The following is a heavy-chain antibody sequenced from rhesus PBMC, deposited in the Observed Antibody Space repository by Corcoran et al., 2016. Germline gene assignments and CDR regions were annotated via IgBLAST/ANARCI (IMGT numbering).Heavy chain of an antibody. V-gene: IGHV4-165*02. Sequence: QLQLQESGPGLVKPSETLSLTWAVSGGSISGHYWNRLRPPPGKVRARIGYIGGRRSSPCTNPTLRQPATSATDTCTKQYSRKQRDVTEADTAMNDCARGADAGGTAQGVYYFDYWGQGVLVTVSS. CDR2: IGGRRSSP. CDR1: GGSISGHY. J-gene: IGHJ4*01. CDR3: ARGADAGGTAQGVYYFDY. D-gene: IGHD5-30*01.